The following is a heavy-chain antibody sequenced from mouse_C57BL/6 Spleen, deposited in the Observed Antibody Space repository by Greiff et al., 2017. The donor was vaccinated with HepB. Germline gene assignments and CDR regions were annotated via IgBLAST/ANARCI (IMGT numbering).Heavy chain of an antibody. CDR2: INPNNGGY. Sequence: VQLQQSGPELVKPGASVKISCKASGYTFTDYYMNWVKQSHGKSLEWIGDINPNNGGYSYNQKFKGKATLTVDKSSSTAYMELRSLTSEDSAVYYCARSVTYYWGQGTTLTVSS. CDR1: GYTFTDYY. V-gene: IGHV1-26*01. CDR3: ARSVTYY. J-gene: IGHJ2*01. D-gene: IGHD2-1*01.